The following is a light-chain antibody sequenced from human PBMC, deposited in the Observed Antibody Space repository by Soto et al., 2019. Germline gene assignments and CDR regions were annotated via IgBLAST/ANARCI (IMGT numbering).Light chain of an antibody. CDR3: AAWDVSLVV. CDR1: SSNIGTNT. J-gene: IGLJ2*01. Sequence: QSVLTQPPSASGTPGQRVTIFCSGSSSNIGTNTVIWYQQLPGAAPKLLIYSDNQRPSGVPDRFSGSKSGTSASLAISGLQSEDEADYYCAAWDVSLVVFGGGTKLT. CDR2: SDN. V-gene: IGLV1-44*01.